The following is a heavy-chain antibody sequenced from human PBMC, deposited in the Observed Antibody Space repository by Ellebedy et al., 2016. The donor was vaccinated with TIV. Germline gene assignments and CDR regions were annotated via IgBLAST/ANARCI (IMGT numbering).Heavy chain of an antibody. CDR1: GFTFSNYN. Sequence: GESLKISCAASGFTFSNYNMIWVRQAPGKGLEWISYISSSTLTTEYADSVKGRFTIPRDNAKNSVYLQMNSLRAEDTAVYFRARDMGRWLQFLAFWGQGTLVTVSS. D-gene: IGHD5-24*01. V-gene: IGHV3-48*04. J-gene: IGHJ4*02. CDR2: ISSSTLTT. CDR3: ARDMGRWLQFLAF.